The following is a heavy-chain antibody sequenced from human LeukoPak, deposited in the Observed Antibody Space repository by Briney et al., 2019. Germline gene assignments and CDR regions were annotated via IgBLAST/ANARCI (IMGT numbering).Heavy chain of an antibody. CDR3: ASVYSTGWYYDY. J-gene: IGHJ4*02. CDR2: INPNSGGT. D-gene: IGHD2-8*02. Sequence: ASVKVSCKASGYTFAAYYLHWVRQAPGQGLEWMGWINPNSGGTNYAQEFQGRVTLTRDTSISTTYMELSSLRSDDTAVYYCASVYSTGWYYDYWGQGTPVTISS. CDR1: GYTFAAYY. V-gene: IGHV1-2*02.